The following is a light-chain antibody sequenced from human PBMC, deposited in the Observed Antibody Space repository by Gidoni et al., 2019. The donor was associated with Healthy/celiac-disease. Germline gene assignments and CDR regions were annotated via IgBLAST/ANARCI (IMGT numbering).Light chain of an antibody. CDR1: QSVSSSY. CDR2: GAS. V-gene: IGKV3-20*01. Sequence: EIALSQSPVSLSWSPGEKHTLACRASQSVSSSYLAWYQQKPGQAPMLLIYGASSRATGIPDRFSGSGSGTDFTLTISRLEPEDFAVYYCQQYGSSPLTFGGGTKVEIK. J-gene: IGKJ4*01. CDR3: QQYGSSPLT.